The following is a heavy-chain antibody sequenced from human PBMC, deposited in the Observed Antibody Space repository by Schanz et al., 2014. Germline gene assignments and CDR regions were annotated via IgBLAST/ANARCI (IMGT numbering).Heavy chain of an antibody. Sequence: QVQLVQSGAEVKKPGASVKVYCKASGYTFTTYYLHWVRQAPGQGLEWMGIINPTGGSTTYAEKFLGRITMARDTSTSTVYMELSRLRSEDMAVYYCVRAPHYGSGRDVDSWGQGTLVTVSS. J-gene: IGHJ4*02. D-gene: IGHD3-10*01. CDR3: VRAPHYGSGRDVDS. CDR1: GYTFTTYY. CDR2: INPTGGST. V-gene: IGHV1-46*03.